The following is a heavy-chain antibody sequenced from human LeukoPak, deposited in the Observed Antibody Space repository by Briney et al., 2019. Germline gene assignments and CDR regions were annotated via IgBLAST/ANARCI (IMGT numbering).Heavy chain of an antibody. J-gene: IGHJ3*02. Sequence: HPGGSLRLSCAASGFTFSSYAMSWVRQAPGKGLEWVSGISGSRSSTYYADSVKGRFTISRDNSKNTLYLQMNSLRAEDTAVYYCAKAFREYDSSSYSSFDIWGQGTMVTVSS. CDR2: ISGSRSST. CDR3: AKAFREYDSSSYSSFDI. V-gene: IGHV3-23*01. CDR1: GFTFSSYA. D-gene: IGHD6-13*01.